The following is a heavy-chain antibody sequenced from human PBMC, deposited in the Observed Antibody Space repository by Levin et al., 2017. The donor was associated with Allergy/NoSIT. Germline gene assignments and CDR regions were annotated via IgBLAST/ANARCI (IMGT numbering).Heavy chain of an antibody. J-gene: IGHJ5*02. CDR2: ITWNSDNI. Sequence: PGESLKISCAASGFTFDDYAMHWVRQAPGKGLEWVSGITWNSDNIDYADSVKGRFTISRDNAKNSLYLQMNSLRPEDTAFYYCARTFLGMDTTTWFLSWFDPWGQGTLVTVSS. D-gene: IGHD5-18*01. CDR1: GFTFDDYA. V-gene: IGHV3-9*01. CDR3: ARTFLGMDTTTWFLSWFDP.